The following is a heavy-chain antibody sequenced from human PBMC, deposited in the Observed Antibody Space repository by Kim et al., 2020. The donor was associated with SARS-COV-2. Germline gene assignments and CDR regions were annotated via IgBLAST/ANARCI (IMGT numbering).Heavy chain of an antibody. D-gene: IGHD6-13*01. CDR1: GGSFSGYY. J-gene: IGHJ6*04. Sequence: SETLSLTCAVYGGSFSGYYWSWIRQPPGKGLEWNGEINHSGSTNYNPSLKSRVTISVDTSKNQFSLKLSSVTAADTAVYYCARSLRDSSSWYAYCYGMDVWGEGTTVTVSS. CDR3: ARSLRDSSSWYAYCYGMDV. CDR2: INHSGST. V-gene: IGHV4-34*01.